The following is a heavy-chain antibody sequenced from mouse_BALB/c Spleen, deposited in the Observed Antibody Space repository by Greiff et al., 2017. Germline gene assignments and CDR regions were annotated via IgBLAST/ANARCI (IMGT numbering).Heavy chain of an antibody. CDR3: ARSGIYYGNCVAMDY. V-gene: IGHV5-17*02. D-gene: IGHD2-1*01. CDR1: GFTFSSFG. J-gene: IGHJ4*01. Sequence: EVQLVESGGGLVQPGGSRKLSCAASGFTFSSFGMHWVRQAPEKGLEWVAYISSGSSTIYYADTVKGRFTISRDNPKNTLFLQMTSLRSEDTAMYYCARSGIYYGNCVAMDYWGQGTSVTVSS. CDR2: ISSGSSTI.